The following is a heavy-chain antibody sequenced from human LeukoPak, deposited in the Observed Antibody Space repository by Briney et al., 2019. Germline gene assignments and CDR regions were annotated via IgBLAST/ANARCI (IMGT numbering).Heavy chain of an antibody. D-gene: IGHD6-13*01. CDR1: GGSISSYY. Sequence: PSETLPLTCTVSGGSISSYYWSWIRQPPGKGLEWIGYIYYSGSTNYNPSLKSRVTISVDTSKNQFSLKLSSVTAADTAVYYCARAGYSSSWFLPNYYYYYMDVWGKGTTVTISS. CDR3: ARAGYSSSWFLPNYYYYYMDV. CDR2: IYYSGST. J-gene: IGHJ6*03. V-gene: IGHV4-59*01.